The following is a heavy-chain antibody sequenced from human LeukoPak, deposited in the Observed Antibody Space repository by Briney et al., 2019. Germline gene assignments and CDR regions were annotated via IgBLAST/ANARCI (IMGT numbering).Heavy chain of an antibody. CDR1: GGSFSGYY. CDR3: ARAARIAAAGRFDD. J-gene: IGHJ4*02. D-gene: IGHD6-13*01. Sequence: SETLSLTCAVYGGSFSGYYWSWIRQPPGKGLEWIGEINHSGSTNYNPSLKSRVTISVDTSKNQFSLKLSSVTAADTAVYYCARAARIAAAGRFDDWGQGTLVTVSS. CDR2: INHSGST. V-gene: IGHV4-34*01.